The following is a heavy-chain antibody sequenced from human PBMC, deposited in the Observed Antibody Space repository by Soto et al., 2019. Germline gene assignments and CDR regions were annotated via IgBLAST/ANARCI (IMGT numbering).Heavy chain of an antibody. J-gene: IGHJ5*02. CDR1: GYTFTSYY. CDR3: ARPPRPYSYGYELGH. V-gene: IGHV1-46*01. Sequence: QVQLVQSGAGVKKPGASVKVSCKASGYTFTSYYMHWVRQAPGQGLGWMGIINPSGGSTSYAQKLQGRVTMTRDTSTSTVYMELSRLRSEDTAVYYCARPPRPYSYGYELGHWGQGALVPVSS. D-gene: IGHD5-18*01. CDR2: INPSGGST.